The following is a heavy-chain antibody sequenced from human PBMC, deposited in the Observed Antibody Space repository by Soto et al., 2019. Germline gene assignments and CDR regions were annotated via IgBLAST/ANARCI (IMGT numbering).Heavy chain of an antibody. D-gene: IGHD1-26*01. J-gene: IGHJ4*02. CDR3: GRGRSGQIVVFY. Sequence: ASVRVSCKASGYTFTGHYIHWVRQAPEQGPEWMGEIGPESGATRYAQKFQGRVTMTRDMSITTVYMELNNLSPDDTAVYYCGRGRSGQIVVFYWGQGTPVTVSS. V-gene: IGHV1-2*02. CDR1: GYTFTGHY. CDR2: IGPESGAT.